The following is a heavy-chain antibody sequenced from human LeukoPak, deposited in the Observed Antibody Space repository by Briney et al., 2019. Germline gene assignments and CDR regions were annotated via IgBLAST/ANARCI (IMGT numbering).Heavy chain of an antibody. CDR2: INPSGDGT. D-gene: IGHD3-10*01. J-gene: IGHJ4*02. CDR3: ARDHRITMVRGVIVTTPIDY. CDR1: GHTFTTYY. V-gene: IGHV1-46*01. Sequence: ASVKVSCKASGHTFTTYYVHLVRQAPGQGLEWMGVINPSGDGTNYAQKLQGRVTMTTDTSTSTAYMELRSLRSDDTAVYYCARDHRITMVRGVIVTTPIDYWGQGTLVTVSS.